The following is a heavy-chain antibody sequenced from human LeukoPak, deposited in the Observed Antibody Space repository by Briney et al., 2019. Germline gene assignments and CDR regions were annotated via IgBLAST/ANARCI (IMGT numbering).Heavy chain of an antibody. CDR3: ARVVPPLYYFDY. CDR2: IKQDGSEK. Sequence: GSLRLSCAASGFTFSSSWMSWVRQAPGKGLEWVANIKQDGSEKYYVDSVKGRFTISRDNAKNSLYLQMNSLRAEDTAVYFCARVVPPLYYFDYWAQGTLVTVSS. J-gene: IGHJ4*02. CDR1: GFTFSSSW. D-gene: IGHD3-10*01. V-gene: IGHV3-7*01.